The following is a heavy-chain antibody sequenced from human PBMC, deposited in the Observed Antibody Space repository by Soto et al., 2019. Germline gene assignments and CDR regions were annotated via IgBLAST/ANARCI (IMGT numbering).Heavy chain of an antibody. CDR3: ARSREQWLVDAFDI. J-gene: IGHJ3*02. D-gene: IGHD6-19*01. CDR2: INPTGSP. CDR1: GGSLTGYY. V-gene: IGHV4-34*01. Sequence: SETLSLTCVVYGGSLTGYYWSWIRQPPGRGLEWIGEINPTGSPKYNPSLTSRVTISVDTSKNQFSMKLSSVTAADTAVFYCARSREQWLVDAFDIWGQGTMVTVSS.